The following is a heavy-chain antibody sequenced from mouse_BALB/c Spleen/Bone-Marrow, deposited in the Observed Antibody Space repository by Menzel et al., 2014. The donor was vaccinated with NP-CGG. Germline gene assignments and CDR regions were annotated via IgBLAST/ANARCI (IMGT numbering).Heavy chain of an antibody. Sequence: DVQLVESGGGLVQPGGSLRLSCATSGFTFTDYYMSWVRQPPGKALEWLGFIRNKANGYTTEYSASVKGRFTISRDNSQSILYLQVNTLRAEDSATYYCARDDYYAMDYRGQGTSVTVSS. J-gene: IGHJ4*01. V-gene: IGHV7-3*02. CDR1: GFTFTDYY. CDR3: ARDDYYAMDY. CDR2: IRNKANGYTT.